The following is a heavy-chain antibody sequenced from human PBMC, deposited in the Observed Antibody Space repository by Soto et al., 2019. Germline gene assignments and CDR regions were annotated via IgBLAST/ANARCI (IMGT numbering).Heavy chain of an antibody. CDR1: GGSFSGYY. CDR3: AIHYCSSTSCYETDAFDI. J-gene: IGHJ3*02. CDR2: INHSGST. Sequence: QVQLQQWGAGLLKPSVTLSLTCAVYGGSFSGYYWSWIRQPPGKGLEWIGEINHSGSTNYNPSLKSRVTISVDTSKNQFSLKLSSVTAADTAVYYCAIHYCSSTSCYETDAFDIWGQGTMVTVSS. V-gene: IGHV4-34*01. D-gene: IGHD2-2*01.